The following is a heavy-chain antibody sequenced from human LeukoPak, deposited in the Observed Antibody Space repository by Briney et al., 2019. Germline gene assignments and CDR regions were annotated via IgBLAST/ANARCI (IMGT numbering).Heavy chain of an antibody. D-gene: IGHD5-12*01. CDR1: GGSMSSHIYW. Sequence: SETLSLTCTVSGGSMSSHIYWWGWFRQPPGNGLAWIGSISFFGTTSYNPSLRSRVTISVDTSKKEFSLNLRSVTAADTAIYYCARLPTTDYSIDNWGQGTLVTVSS. CDR3: ARLPTTDYSIDN. V-gene: IGHV4-39*01. J-gene: IGHJ4*02. CDR2: ISFFGTT.